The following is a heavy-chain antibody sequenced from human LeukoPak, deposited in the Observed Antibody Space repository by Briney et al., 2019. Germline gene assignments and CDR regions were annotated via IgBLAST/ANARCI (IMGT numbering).Heavy chain of an antibody. CDR1: GFTFSSYA. Sequence: GGSLRLSCAASGFTFSSYAMSWVRQAPGKGLEWVSAISGSGGSTYYADSVKGRFTISRDNSKNTLYLQMNSLRAEDAAVYYCAKVTYYYDSSGYADYWGQGNLVTVSS. CDR3: AKVTYYYDSSGYADY. D-gene: IGHD3-22*01. V-gene: IGHV3-23*01. J-gene: IGHJ4*02. CDR2: ISGSGGST.